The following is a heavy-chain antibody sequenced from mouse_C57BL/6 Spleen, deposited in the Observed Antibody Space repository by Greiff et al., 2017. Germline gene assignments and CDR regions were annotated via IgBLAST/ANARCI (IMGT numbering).Heavy chain of an antibody. CDR3: ARLPSSMVTTGYFDY. J-gene: IGHJ2*01. CDR1: GFTFSSYG. Sequence: EVMLVESGGDLVKPGGSLKLSCAASGFTFSSYGMSWVRQTPDKRLEWVATISSGGSYTYYPDSVKGRFTISRDNAKNTLYLQMSSLKSEDTAMXYCARLPSSMVTTGYFDYWGQGTTLTVSS. D-gene: IGHD2-2*01. CDR2: ISSGGSYT. V-gene: IGHV5-6*01.